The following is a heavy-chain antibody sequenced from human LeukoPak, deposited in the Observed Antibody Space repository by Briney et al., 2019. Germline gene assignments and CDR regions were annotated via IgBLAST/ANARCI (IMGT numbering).Heavy chain of an antibody. J-gene: IGHJ4*02. CDR1: GFTFSSYG. Sequence: GGSLRLSCAASGFTFSSYGMHWVRQAPGKGLEWVAVISYDGSNTYYADSVKGRFTISRDNSKNTLYLQMNSLRAEDTAVYYCARGGAAIAAAGTYWGQGTLVTVSS. CDR2: ISYDGSNT. V-gene: IGHV3-30*03. D-gene: IGHD6-13*01. CDR3: ARGGAAIAAAGTY.